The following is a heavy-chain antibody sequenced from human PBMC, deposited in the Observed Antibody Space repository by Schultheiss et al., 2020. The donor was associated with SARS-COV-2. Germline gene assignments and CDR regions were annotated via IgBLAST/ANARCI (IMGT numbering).Heavy chain of an antibody. V-gene: IGHV4-34*01. Sequence: SQTLSLTCAVYGGSFSGYYWSWIRQPPGKGLEWIGEINHSGSTNYNPSLKSRVTISVDTSKNQFSLKLSSVTAADTAVYYCARVPGGDYGPYYYNMDVWGQGTTVTVSS. CDR2: INHSGST. D-gene: IGHD4-17*01. J-gene: IGHJ6*02. CDR3: ARVPGGDYGPYYYNMDV. CDR1: GGSFSGYY.